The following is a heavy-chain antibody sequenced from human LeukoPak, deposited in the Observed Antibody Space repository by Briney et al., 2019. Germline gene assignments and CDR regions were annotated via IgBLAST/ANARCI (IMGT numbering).Heavy chain of an antibody. D-gene: IGHD2-15*01. V-gene: IGHV4-39*01. Sequence: PSETLSVTCTVSGGSISSSSYYWGWIRQPPGKGLEWIGSIYYSGSTYYNPSLKSRVTISVDTSKNQFSLKLSSVTAADTAVYYCARHGGGYCSGGSCYGGFEYYWGQGTLVTVSS. CDR3: ARHGGGYCSGGSCYGGFEYY. CDR1: GGSISSSSYY. CDR2: IYYSGST. J-gene: IGHJ4*02.